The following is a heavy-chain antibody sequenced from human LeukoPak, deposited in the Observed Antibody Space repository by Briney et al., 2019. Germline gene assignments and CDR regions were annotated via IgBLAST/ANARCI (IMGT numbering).Heavy chain of an antibody. V-gene: IGHV3-33*08. CDR2: IWFDGSNK. D-gene: IGHD5-24*01. J-gene: IGHJ6*02. Sequence: GGSLRLSCAASGFTVSSNYMSWVRQAPGKGLEWVALIWFDGSNKYYADSAKGRFTISRDNSKNTLYLQMNSLRAEDTAVYYCARDGVQMATIEAGMDVWGQGTTVIVSS. CDR1: GFTVSSNY. CDR3: ARDGVQMATIEAGMDV.